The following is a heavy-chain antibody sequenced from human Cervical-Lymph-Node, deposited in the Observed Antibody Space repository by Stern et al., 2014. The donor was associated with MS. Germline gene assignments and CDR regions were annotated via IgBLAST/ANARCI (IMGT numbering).Heavy chain of an antibody. D-gene: IGHD4-17*01. V-gene: IGHV5-51*01. CDR3: ARHYGYYFDF. J-gene: IGHJ4*02. CDR2: IYPDDSDT. CDR1: ENIFSNFW. Sequence: EVQLVESGAEVMKPGESLKISCKVSENIFSNFWIGWVRQMPGKGLEYVGIIYPDDSDTKYSPSFEGQVTISADKSINTAYLHWSSLKASDTTIYYCARHYGYYFDFWGQGTLVTVSS.